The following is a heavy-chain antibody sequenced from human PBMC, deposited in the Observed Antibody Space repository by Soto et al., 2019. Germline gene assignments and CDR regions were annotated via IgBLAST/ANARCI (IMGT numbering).Heavy chain of an antibody. D-gene: IGHD3-3*01. Sequence: EVQLLESGGGLVQPGGSLRLSCAASGFSFANYAMGWVRQAPGKGLEWVAHISGSGDRTFYPDSVKGRFTISRDNTKNTLYLQMNSLGVDDTAVLRCAQEEWRGGAYHYGGQETQVTVSS. V-gene: IGHV3-23*01. J-gene: IGHJ4*02. CDR2: ISGSGDRT. CDR1: GFSFANYA. CDR3: AQEEWRGGAYHY.